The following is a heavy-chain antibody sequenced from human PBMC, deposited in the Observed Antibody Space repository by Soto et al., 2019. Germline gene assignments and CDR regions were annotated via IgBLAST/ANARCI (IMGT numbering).Heavy chain of an antibody. CDR1: GGFASSNSYY. CDR2: IYYSGTT. V-gene: IGHV4-61*01. J-gene: IGHJ4*02. CDR3: ARTGGYSYGPHFDY. Sequence: SDALSLTFTLSGGFASSNSYYLGRVPQPPGKGLEWIGYIYYSGTTNYNPSLKSRVTISVDTSKNQFSLKLSSVTAADTAVYYCARTGGYSYGPHFDYWGQGTLVTVSS. D-gene: IGHD5-18*01.